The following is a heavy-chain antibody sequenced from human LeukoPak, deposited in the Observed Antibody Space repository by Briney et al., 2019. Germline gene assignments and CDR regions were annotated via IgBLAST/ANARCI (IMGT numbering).Heavy chain of an antibody. CDR1: GFTFSDYY. V-gene: IGHV3-11*05. CDR3: AREVFSNSSSWYPAGDFDY. J-gene: IGHJ4*02. CDR2: ISSSSSYT. D-gene: IGHD6-13*01. Sequence: PGGSLRLSCAASGFTFSDYYMSWIRQAQGRGLEWVSYISSSSSYTNYADSVKGRFTISRDNAKNSLYLQMNSLRAEDTAVYYCAREVFSNSSSWYPAGDFDYWGQGTLVTVSS.